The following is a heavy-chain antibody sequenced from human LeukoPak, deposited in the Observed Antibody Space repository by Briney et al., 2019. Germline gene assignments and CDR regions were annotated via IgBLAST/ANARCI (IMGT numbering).Heavy chain of an antibody. Sequence: GGSLRLSCAASGFTFDDYAMHWVRQAPGKGLEWVSGISWNSNSIGYADSVKGRFTISRDNARNSVHLQMNSLRAEDTALYYCARGIYYVDAFDIWGQGTMVTLS. CDR2: ISWNSNSI. V-gene: IGHV3-9*01. CDR3: ARGIYYVDAFDI. J-gene: IGHJ3*02. CDR1: GFTFDDYA. D-gene: IGHD3-22*01.